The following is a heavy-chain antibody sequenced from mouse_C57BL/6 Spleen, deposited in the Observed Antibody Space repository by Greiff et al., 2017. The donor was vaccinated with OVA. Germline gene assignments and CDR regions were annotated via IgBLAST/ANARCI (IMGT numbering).Heavy chain of an antibody. CDR3: ARRENYGSLDY. J-gene: IGHJ2*01. D-gene: IGHD1-1*01. V-gene: IGHV1-4*01. CDR1: GYTFTSYT. Sequence: VQVVESGAELARPGASVKMSCKASGYTFTSYTMHWVKQRPGQGLEWIGYINPSSGYTKYNQKFKDKATLTADKSSSTAYMQLSSLTSEDSAVYYCARRENYGSLDYWGQGTTLTVSS. CDR2: INPSSGYT.